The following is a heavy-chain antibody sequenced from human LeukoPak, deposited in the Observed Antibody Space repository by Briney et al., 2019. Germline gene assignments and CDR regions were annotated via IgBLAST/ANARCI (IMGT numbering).Heavy chain of an antibody. V-gene: IGHV3-23*01. Sequence: SGGSLRLSCAASGFTFNSYAMSWVRQPPGKGLEWVPAISNSGGSTNYADSVKGRFTISRDNSKNTLYLRMNSLRAEDTAVYYCAKRSCSGGSCNFDYWGQGTLVTVSS. D-gene: IGHD2-15*01. CDR1: GFTFNSYA. CDR3: AKRSCSGGSCNFDY. J-gene: IGHJ4*02. CDR2: ISNSGGST.